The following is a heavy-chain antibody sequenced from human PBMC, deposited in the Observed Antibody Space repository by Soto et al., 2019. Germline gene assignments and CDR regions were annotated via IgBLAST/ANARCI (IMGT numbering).Heavy chain of an antibody. CDR1: GGSISNGDYD. CDR3: ARSRLGVDLFDP. V-gene: IGHV4-30-4*01. CDR2: IHYSGST. J-gene: IGHJ5*02. D-gene: IGHD3-3*01. Sequence: QVQLQESGLGLVKPSQTLSLTCSVSGGSISNGDYDWSWIRQPPGKGLEWIGYIHYSGSTFYNSSLQSRVTISVDTSKNQFSLKLSSVTAADTAVYYCARSRLGVDLFDPWGQGILVTVSS.